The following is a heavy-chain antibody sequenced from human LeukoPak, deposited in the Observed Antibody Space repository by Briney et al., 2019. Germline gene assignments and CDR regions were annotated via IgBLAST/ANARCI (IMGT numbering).Heavy chain of an antibody. CDR3: AKVSDYGYSKNFDY. D-gene: IGHD5-24*01. V-gene: IGHV3-21*04. Sequence: GGSLRLSCAASGFTFSSYSMNWVRQAPGKGLEWVSSISSSSSYIYYADSVKGRFTISRDNSKNTLYLQMNSLRAEDTAVYYCAKVSDYGYSKNFDYWGQGTLVTVSS. J-gene: IGHJ4*02. CDR2: ISSSSSYI. CDR1: GFTFSSYS.